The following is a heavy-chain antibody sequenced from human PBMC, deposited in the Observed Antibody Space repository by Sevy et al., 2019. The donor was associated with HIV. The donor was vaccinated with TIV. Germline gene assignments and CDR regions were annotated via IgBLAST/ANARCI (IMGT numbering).Heavy chain of an antibody. D-gene: IGHD3-22*01. CDR2: IKEDGSEK. Sequence: GGSLRLSCEASGFTFSSYWMSWVRQAPGKGLEWVANIKEDGSEKYYVDSVKGRFTISRDNAKNSVYLQMNSLRAEDTAVYYCVRVGYSYDRGSCDYWGQGTLVTVSS. CDR1: GFTFSSYW. CDR3: VRVGYSYDRGSCDY. J-gene: IGHJ4*02. V-gene: IGHV3-7*01.